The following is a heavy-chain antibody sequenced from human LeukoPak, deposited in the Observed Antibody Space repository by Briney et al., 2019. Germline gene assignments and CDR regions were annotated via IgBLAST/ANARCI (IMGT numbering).Heavy chain of an antibody. Sequence: PGGSLRLSCAASGFTFSSYGMHWVRQAPGKGLEWVSGISPGGPTYYADSVKGRFSISRDDSKNTFYLQMINLRAEDTAVYYCAKDGAWLRFDDWGQGILVTVSS. CDR2: ISPGGPT. D-gene: IGHD5-12*01. CDR1: GFTFSSYG. J-gene: IGHJ4*02. V-gene: IGHV3-23*01. CDR3: AKDGAWLRFDD.